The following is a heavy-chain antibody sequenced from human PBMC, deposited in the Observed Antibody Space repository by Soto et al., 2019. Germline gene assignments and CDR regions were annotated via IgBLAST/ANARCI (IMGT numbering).Heavy chain of an antibody. CDR1: GFTFSSYG. Sequence: QVQLVESGGGVVQPGRSLRLSCAASGFTFSSYGMHWVRQAPGKGLEWVAVIRYDGSNKYYADSVKGRFTISRDNSKNTLYLQMNSLRAEDTAVYYCASPRYGALWYWGQGTLVTVSS. CDR3: ASPRYGALWY. J-gene: IGHJ4*02. D-gene: IGHD4-17*01. CDR2: IRYDGSNK. V-gene: IGHV3-33*01.